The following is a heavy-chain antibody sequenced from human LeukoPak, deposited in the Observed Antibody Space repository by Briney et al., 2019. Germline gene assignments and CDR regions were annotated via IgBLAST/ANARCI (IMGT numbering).Heavy chain of an antibody. D-gene: IGHD5-18*01. J-gene: IGHJ4*02. CDR2: IYYSGST. V-gene: IGHV4-59*01. CDR3: ARDAGYYYFDY. CDR1: GGSISNYY. Sequence: SETLSLTCTVSGGSISNYYWSWIRQPPGKGLEWIGYIYYSGSTNYNPSLKSRVTISVDTSKNQFSLKLSSVTAADTAVYYCARDAGYYYFDYWGQGTLVTVSS.